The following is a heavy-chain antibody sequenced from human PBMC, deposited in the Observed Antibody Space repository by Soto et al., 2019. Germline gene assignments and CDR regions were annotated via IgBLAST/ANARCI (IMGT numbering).Heavy chain of an antibody. J-gene: IGHJ6*02. V-gene: IGHV3-21*01. CDR2: ISSSSSYI. CDR3: AGTANPPRGGMDV. D-gene: IGHD3-10*01. CDR1: GFTFSSYS. Sequence: EVQLVESGGGLVKPGGSLRLSCAASGFTFSSYSMNWIRQAPGKGLEWVSSISSSSSYIYYADSVKGRFTISRDNAKNSLYLQMNSLRAEDTAVYYCAGTANPPRGGMDVWGQGTTVTVSS.